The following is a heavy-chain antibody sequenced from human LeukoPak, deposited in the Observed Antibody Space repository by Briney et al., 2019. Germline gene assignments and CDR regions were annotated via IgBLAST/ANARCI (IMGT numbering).Heavy chain of an antibody. CDR3: ASSSSGHYAFNI. CDR1: GYTFTSYG. J-gene: IGHJ3*02. V-gene: IGHV1-18*01. Sequence: ASVKVSCKASGYTFTSYGISWVRQAPGQGLEWMGWISAYNGNTNYAQKLQGRVTMTTDTSTSTAYMELRSLRSDDTAVYYCASSSSGHYAFNIWGQGTMVTVSS. CDR2: ISAYNGNT. D-gene: IGHD6-25*01.